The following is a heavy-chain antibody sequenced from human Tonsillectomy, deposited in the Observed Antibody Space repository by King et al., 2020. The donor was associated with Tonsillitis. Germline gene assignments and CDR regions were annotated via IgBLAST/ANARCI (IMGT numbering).Heavy chain of an antibody. CDR3: ARVKKYYYDSSGYPLDTFDI. V-gene: IGHV3-21*01. D-gene: IGHD3-22*01. CDR1: EFIFSTYT. CDR2: IGRSGGYI. Sequence: VQLVESGGGLVKPGGSLRLSCAASEFIFSTYTMNWVRQAPGKGREWGSSIGRSGGYIYYADSVKGRFTITRDNAENSLYLQMNSLRAEDTAVYYCARVKKYYYDSSGYPLDTFDIWGQGTMVTVSS. J-gene: IGHJ3*02.